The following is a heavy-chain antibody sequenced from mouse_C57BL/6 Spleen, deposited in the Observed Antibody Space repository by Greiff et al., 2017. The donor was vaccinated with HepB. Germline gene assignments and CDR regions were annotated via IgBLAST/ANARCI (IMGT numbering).Heavy chain of an antibody. D-gene: IGHD2-4*01. V-gene: IGHV5-9-1*02. CDR2: ISSGGDYI. Sequence: EVHLVESGEGLVKPGGSLKLSCAASGFTFSSYAMSWVRQTPEKRLEWVAYISSGGDYIYYADTVKGRFTISRDNARNTLYLQMSSLKSEDTAMYYCTRGYYDLYFDYWGQGTTLTVSS. CDR1: GFTFSSYA. J-gene: IGHJ2*01. CDR3: TRGYYDLYFDY.